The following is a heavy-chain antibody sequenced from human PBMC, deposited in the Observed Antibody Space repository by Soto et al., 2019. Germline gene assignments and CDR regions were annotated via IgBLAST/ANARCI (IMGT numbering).Heavy chain of an antibody. CDR3: ARYDGRKDYGLDV. J-gene: IGHJ6*02. D-gene: IGHD3-3*01. Sequence: QLVQSRPALKKPGASVRVSCTASGYTFSSYGISWVRQAPGQGLEWMAWISGDNGDTNYAQNFQGRLTMTTDTSTSTVYMELRCLRSDDTAVYYCARYDGRKDYGLDVWGQGTPVTVSS. CDR1: GYTFSSYG. CDR2: ISGDNGDT. V-gene: IGHV1-18*01.